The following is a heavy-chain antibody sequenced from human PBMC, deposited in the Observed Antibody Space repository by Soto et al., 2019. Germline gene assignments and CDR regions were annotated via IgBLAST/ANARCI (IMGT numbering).Heavy chain of an antibody. CDR2: IYHGGST. CDR1: AYSISSGYY. J-gene: IGHJ5*02. D-gene: IGHD3-22*01. CDR3: ARVGPWVSYYDSSPYTFENWFDP. Sequence: SERLSLTCSVSAYSISSGYYWCWLGQPPGKGLECLGSIYHGGSTYYNPSLNSRVTLSIDMTNNHVSPILNSVTAADTAVYYFARVGPWVSYYDSSPYTFENWFDPCGQGTLVTVSS. V-gene: IGHV4-38-2*02.